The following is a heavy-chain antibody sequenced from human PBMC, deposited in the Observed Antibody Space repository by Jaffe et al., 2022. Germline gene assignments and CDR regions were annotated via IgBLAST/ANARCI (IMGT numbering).Heavy chain of an antibody. CDR2: IYHSGST. Sequence: QLQLQESGSGLVKPSQTLSLTCAVSGGSISSGGYSWSWIRQPPGKGLEWIGYIYHSGSTYYNPSLKSRVTISVDRSKNQFSLKLSSVTAADTAVYYCARTRLPILGYCSGGSCHGWFDPWGQGTLVTVSS. J-gene: IGHJ5*02. CDR3: ARTRLPILGYCSGGSCHGWFDP. CDR1: GGSISSGGYS. V-gene: IGHV4-30-2*01. D-gene: IGHD2-15*01.